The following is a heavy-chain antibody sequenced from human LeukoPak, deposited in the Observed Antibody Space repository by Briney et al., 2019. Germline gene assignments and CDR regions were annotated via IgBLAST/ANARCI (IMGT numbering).Heavy chain of an antibody. Sequence: GRSLRLSCAASGFTFSNHYMHWARQARGKGLVSVSRIDPNGRYTSYADSVKGRFTISRDNAKNTLYLLMNTLGAEDTALYCCVRGSTDWNGMDFWGQGTTVTVSS. CDR3: VRGSTDWNGMDF. V-gene: IGHV3-74*01. CDR2: IDPNGRYT. J-gene: IGHJ6*02. CDR1: GFTFSNHY. D-gene: IGHD6-19*01.